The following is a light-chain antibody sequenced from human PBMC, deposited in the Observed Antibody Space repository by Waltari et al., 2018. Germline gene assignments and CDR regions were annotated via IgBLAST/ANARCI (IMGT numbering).Light chain of an antibody. J-gene: IGLJ3*02. Sequence: QSVLTQPPSASGTPGQRVTISCSGSSSNIGSNFVYWYQQPPGTAPKLLIYRNNHRPSGVPDRFAGSKSGTSASLAISGLRSEDEADYYCAPWDDSLSGPGVFGGGTKLTVL. V-gene: IGLV1-47*01. CDR2: RNN. CDR1: SSNIGSNF. CDR3: APWDDSLSGPGV.